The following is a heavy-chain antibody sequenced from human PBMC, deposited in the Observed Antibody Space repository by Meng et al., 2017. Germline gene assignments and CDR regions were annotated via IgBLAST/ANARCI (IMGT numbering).Heavy chain of an antibody. Sequence: GQLQRWAAGLLKASETLSLTCAVYGGSFSGYYWSWIRQPPGKGLEWIGEINNSGSTNYNPSLKSRVTISVDTSKNQFSLKLSSVTAADTAVYYCAGAQTGTREIDYWGQGTLVTVSS. CDR2: INNSGST. D-gene: IGHD1-1*01. CDR1: GGSFSGYY. V-gene: IGHV4-34*01. J-gene: IGHJ4*02. CDR3: AGAQTGTREIDY.